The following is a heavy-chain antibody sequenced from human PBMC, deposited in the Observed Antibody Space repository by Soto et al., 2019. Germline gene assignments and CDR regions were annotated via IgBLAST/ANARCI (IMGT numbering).Heavy chain of an antibody. CDR2: IDYSGST. Sequence: SETLSLTCIASGGSISNDYWSWIRQPPGKGLEWIGYIDYSGSTNYNPSLRGRVTISVDTSKNQFSLKVSSVTAADTAVYYCASAYAGSWGDFDYWGQGILVTVSS. J-gene: IGHJ4*02. D-gene: IGHD6-13*01. V-gene: IGHV4-59*01. CDR3: ASAYAGSWGDFDY. CDR1: GGSISNDY.